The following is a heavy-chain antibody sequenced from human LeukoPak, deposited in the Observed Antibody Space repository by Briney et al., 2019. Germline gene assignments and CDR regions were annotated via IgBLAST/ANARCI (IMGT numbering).Heavy chain of an antibody. Sequence: ASVKVSCKASGYTFTSYGISWVRQAPGQGLEWMGWISAYNGNTNYAQKLQGRVTMTTDTSTSTAYMELRSLRSDDTAVYYCARGHGYSYGSPYYYYYGMDVWGQGTTVTVSS. CDR3: ARGHGYSYGSPYYYYYGMDV. CDR1: GYTFTSYG. J-gene: IGHJ6*02. D-gene: IGHD5-18*01. V-gene: IGHV1-18*01. CDR2: ISAYNGNT.